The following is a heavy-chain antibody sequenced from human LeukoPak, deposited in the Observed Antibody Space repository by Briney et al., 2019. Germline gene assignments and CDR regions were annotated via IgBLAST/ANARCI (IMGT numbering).Heavy chain of an antibody. Sequence: GGSLRLSCAASGFTFSSYWMSWVHQAPGKGLEWVANIKQDGSEKYYVDSVKGRFTISRDNAKNSLYLQMNSLRAEDTAVYYCARDSARIAAAGIDYWGQGTLVTVSS. D-gene: IGHD6-13*01. J-gene: IGHJ4*02. V-gene: IGHV3-7*01. CDR2: IKQDGSEK. CDR1: GFTFSSYW. CDR3: ARDSARIAAAGIDY.